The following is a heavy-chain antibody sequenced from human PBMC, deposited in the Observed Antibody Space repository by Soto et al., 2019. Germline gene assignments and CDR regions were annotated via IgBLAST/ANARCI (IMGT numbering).Heavy chain of an antibody. CDR3: AADIRGRGYSSSWYWFDP. CDR1: GFTFTSSA. D-gene: IGHD6-13*01. Sequence: ASVKVSCKASGFTFTSSAMQWVRQARGQRLEWIGWIVVGSGNTNYAQKFQERVTITRDMSTSTAYMELSSLRSDDTAVYYCAADIRGRGYSSSWYWFDPWGQGTLVTVSS. V-gene: IGHV1-58*02. J-gene: IGHJ5*02. CDR2: IVVGSGNT.